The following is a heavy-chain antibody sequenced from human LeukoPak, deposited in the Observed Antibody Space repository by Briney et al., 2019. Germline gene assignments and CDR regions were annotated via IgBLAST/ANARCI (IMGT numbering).Heavy chain of an antibody. CDR1: GYTFTGYY. Sequence: ASVKVFCKASGYTFTGYYMHWVRQAPGQGLEWMGWINPNSGGTNYAQKFQGRVTMTRDTSISTAYMEVSRLRSDDTAVYYCARDERYDSSGYPFDYWGQGTLVTVSS. J-gene: IGHJ4*02. CDR2: INPNSGGT. V-gene: IGHV1-2*02. D-gene: IGHD3-22*01. CDR3: ARDERYDSSGYPFDY.